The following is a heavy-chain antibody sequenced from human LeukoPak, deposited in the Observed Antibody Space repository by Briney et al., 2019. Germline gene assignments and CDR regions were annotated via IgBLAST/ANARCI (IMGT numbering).Heavy chain of an antibody. J-gene: IGHJ4*02. Sequence: GGSLRLSCAASRCSFSNYAMTWVRQAPGTGLEWVSGSSGSGGGTHYADSVKGRFTVSRDNSNNTLYLQMNSLRVEDTAIYYCASGGTGAVDYWGQGTLVTVAS. CDR3: ASGGTGAVDY. CDR2: SSGSGGGT. V-gene: IGHV3-23*01. CDR1: RCSFSNYA. D-gene: IGHD3/OR15-3a*01.